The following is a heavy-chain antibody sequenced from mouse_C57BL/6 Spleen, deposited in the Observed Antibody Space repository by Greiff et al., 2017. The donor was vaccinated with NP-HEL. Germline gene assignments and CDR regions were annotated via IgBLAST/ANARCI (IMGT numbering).Heavy chain of an antibody. CDR2: IYPGDGDT. CDR3: ARGVDRAWFAY. J-gene: IGHJ3*01. Sequence: VQLQQSGPELVKPGASVKISCKASGYAFGSSWMNWVKQRPGKGLEWIGRIYPGDGDTNYNGKFKGKATLTADKSSSTAYMQLSSLTSEDSAVYFCARGVDRAWFAYWGQGTLVTVSA. V-gene: IGHV1-82*01. D-gene: IGHD1-1*01. CDR1: GYAFGSSW.